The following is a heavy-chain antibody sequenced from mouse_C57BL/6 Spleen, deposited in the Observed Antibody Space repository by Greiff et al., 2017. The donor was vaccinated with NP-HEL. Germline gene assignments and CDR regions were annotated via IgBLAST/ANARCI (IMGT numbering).Heavy chain of an antibody. CDR1: GFTFSDYY. CDR3: ARQAGYYSNCPAY. J-gene: IGHJ3*01. CDR2: ISNGGGST. Sequence: EVQLVESGGGLVQPGGSLKLSCAASGFTFSDYYMYWVRQTPEKRLEWVAYISNGGGSTYYPDTVKGRFTISRDNAKNTLYLQMSRLKSEDTAMYYCARQAGYYSNCPAYWGQGTLVTVSA. D-gene: IGHD2-5*01. V-gene: IGHV5-12*01.